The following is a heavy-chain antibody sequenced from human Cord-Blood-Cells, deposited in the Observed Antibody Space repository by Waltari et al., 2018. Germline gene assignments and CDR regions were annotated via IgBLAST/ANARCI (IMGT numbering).Heavy chain of an antibody. Sequence: QVQLQQWGAGLLKPSETLSLTCAVYGGSFSGYYWSWIRQPPGKGLEWLGEINHSGSTNYNPSLESGVTISVDTSKNQFALKLSSVTAADTAVYYCARRNSNYDYWGQGTLVTVSS. J-gene: IGHJ4*02. V-gene: IGHV4-34*01. CDR2: INHSGST. CDR1: GGSFSGYY. CDR3: ARRNSNYDY. D-gene: IGHD4-4*01.